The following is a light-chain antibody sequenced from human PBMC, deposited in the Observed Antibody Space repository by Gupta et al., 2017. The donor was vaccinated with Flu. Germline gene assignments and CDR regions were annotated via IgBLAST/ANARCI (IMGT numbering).Light chain of an antibody. J-gene: IGLJ1*01. CDR2: KDT. Sequence: ELTRPPPLTVPPGQTARITCSGDALPNQSAYWYQQKPGQAPLLLIYKDTERPSGIPGRFSGSNSGTTVTLTISGVHAEDAADYYCHSADSMSAYYVFGTGTKVTVL. CDR3: HSADSMSAYYV. V-gene: IGLV3-25*03. CDR1: ALPNQS.